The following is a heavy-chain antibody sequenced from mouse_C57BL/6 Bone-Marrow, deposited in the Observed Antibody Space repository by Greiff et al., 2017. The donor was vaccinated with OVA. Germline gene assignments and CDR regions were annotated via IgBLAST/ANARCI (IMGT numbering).Heavy chain of an antibody. CDR1: GYTFTDYY. CDR2: INPNNGGT. CDR3: ARGETTGGYAMDD. J-gene: IGHJ4*01. V-gene: IGHV1-26*01. Sequence: VQLQQSGPELVKPGASVKISCKASGYTFTDYYMNWVKQSHGKSLEWIGDINPNNGGTSYNQKFKGKATLTVDKSSSTAYMELRSLTSEDSAVYYCARGETTGGYAMDDWGQGTSVTVSS. D-gene: IGHD1-1*01.